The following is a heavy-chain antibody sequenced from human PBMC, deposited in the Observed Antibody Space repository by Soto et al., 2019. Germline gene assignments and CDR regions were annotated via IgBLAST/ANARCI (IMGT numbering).Heavy chain of an antibody. CDR2: ISGSGGST. J-gene: IGHJ4*02. V-gene: IGHV3-23*01. Sequence: SGGSLRLSCAASGFTFSSFWMHWVRQAPGKGLEWVSAISGSGGSTYYADSVKGRFTISRDNSKNTLYLQMNSLRAEDTAVYYCAKDPHILDVVVPAAIDYWGQGTLVTVS. CDR3: AKDPHILDVVVPAAIDY. CDR1: GFTFSSFW. D-gene: IGHD2-2*01.